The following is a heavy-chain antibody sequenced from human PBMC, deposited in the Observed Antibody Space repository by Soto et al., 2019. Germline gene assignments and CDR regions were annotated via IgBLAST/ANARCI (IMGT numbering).Heavy chain of an antibody. D-gene: IGHD6-13*01. CDR2: IFANGHT. CDR3: VASLAASGLNWLDP. Sequence: SETLSLTCIVSGGSISEKYWNWVRQPPGKGLEWIGLIFANGHTDYNPSLKSRVTISVDASKNQFSLRLTSMTAADTAVYYCVASLAASGLNWLDPWGRGTLVTVSS. J-gene: IGHJ5*02. V-gene: IGHV4-4*07. CDR1: GGSISEKY.